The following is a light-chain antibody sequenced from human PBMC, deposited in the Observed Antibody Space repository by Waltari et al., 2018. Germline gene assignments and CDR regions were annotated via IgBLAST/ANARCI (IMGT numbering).Light chain of an antibody. CDR2: ETS. J-gene: IGLJ2*01. CDR3: LLSYHDAVI. CDR1: SGPVTRGPF. Sequence: QAVVTQEPSLPVSPGGTVTPPCGSSSGPVTRGPFPYGFQQKPGQAPRTLISETSNRLSWTPARFSGSLLGGKAALTLSDAQPDDDADYYCLLSYHDAVIFGGGTKLTVL. V-gene: IGLV7-46*01.